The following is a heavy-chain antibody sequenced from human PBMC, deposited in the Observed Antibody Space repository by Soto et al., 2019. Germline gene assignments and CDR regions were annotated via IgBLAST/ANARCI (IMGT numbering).Heavy chain of an antibody. CDR2: ISAYNGNT. CDR3: ARVAAVADPRGAFDI. CDR1: GYTFTSYG. Sequence: GASVKVSCKASGYTFTSYGISWVRQAPGQGLEWMGWISAYNGNTNYAQKLQGGVTMTTDTSTSTAYMELRSLRSDDTAVYYCARVAAVADPRGAFDIWGQGTMVTVSS. D-gene: IGHD6-19*01. V-gene: IGHV1-18*01. J-gene: IGHJ3*02.